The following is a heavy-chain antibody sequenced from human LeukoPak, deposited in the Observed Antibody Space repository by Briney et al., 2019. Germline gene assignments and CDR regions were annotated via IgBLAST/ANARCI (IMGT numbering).Heavy chain of an antibody. D-gene: IGHD1-26*01. J-gene: IGHJ4*02. CDR3: ARDFSGSYLYNLDY. Sequence: ASVKVSCKASGYTFNSYGISWVRQAPGQGLEWMGWISAYNGNTNYAQKLQGRVTMTTDTSTSTAYMELRSLRSDDTAVYYCARDFSGSYLYNLDYWGQGTLVTVSS. CDR2: ISAYNGNT. V-gene: IGHV1-18*01. CDR1: GYTFNSYG.